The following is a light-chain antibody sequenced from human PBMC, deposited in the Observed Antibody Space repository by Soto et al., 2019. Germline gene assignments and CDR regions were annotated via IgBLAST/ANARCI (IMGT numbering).Light chain of an antibody. CDR1: QSVRNN. J-gene: IGKJ5*01. V-gene: IGKV3-15*01. Sequence: EIIMTQSPATLSVSPGERATLSCRASQSVRNNIAWYQQKPGQAPRLLIYYASTRATGIPARFSGSGSGTXXXXTXSXXQSEXFALYYCQQYNNWPPITFGQGTRLEIK. CDR2: YAS. CDR3: QQYNNWPPIT.